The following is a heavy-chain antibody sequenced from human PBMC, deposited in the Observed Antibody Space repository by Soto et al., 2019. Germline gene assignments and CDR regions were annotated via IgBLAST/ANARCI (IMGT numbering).Heavy chain of an antibody. D-gene: IGHD6-19*01. CDR2: ITGSGDST. CDR3: AKDLQFSGWLSAQTFDY. J-gene: IGHJ4*01. Sequence: EVQLLESGGGLVQPGGSLRLSCAVSGFTFSSHAMSWVRQAPGKGLECVSSITGSGDSTYYADSVKGRFTISRDKSKSTRYLQMNSLRAEDTAVDYCAKDLQFSGWLSAQTFDYWGHGTQVTVSS. CDR1: GFTFSSHA. V-gene: IGHV3-23*01.